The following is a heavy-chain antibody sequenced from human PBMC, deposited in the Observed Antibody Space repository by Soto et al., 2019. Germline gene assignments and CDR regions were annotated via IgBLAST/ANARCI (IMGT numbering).Heavy chain of an antibody. V-gene: IGHV3-48*03. D-gene: IGHD6-13*01. J-gene: IGHJ4*02. CDR3: ARDLGVGEAGFEY. Sequence: EVQLVESGGGLVQPGGSLRLSCEVSGFTFSSYEMNWVRQAPGKGLEWVSYISSGSSSMYYADSVKGRFTISRDNAKNSLYLQMTSLRAEDTAVYYCARDLGVGEAGFEYWGQGTLVTVSS. CDR2: ISSGSSSM. CDR1: GFTFSSYE.